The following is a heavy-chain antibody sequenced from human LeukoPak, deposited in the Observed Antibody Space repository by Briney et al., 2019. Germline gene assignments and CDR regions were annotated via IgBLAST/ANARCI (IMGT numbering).Heavy chain of an antibody. J-gene: IGHJ4*02. V-gene: IGHV3-9*01. CDR3: ARDEGSGSYYAY. D-gene: IGHD3-10*01. CDR2: ISWNSGSI. Sequence: GGSLRLSCAASGFTFDDYAMHWVRQAPGKGLEWVSGISWNSGSIGYADSVKGRFTISRDNAKNSLYLQMNSLRAEDTAVYYCARDEGSGSYYAYWGQGTLVTVSS. CDR1: GFTFDDYA.